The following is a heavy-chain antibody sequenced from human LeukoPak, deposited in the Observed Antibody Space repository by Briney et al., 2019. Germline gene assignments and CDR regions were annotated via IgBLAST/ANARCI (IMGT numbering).Heavy chain of an antibody. CDR2: ISSSSSTT. D-gene: IGHD3/OR15-3a*01. J-gene: IGHJ2*01. CDR3: ARDAATGYYTYWYFDL. CDR1: GFTFSNSN. Sequence: PGGSLRVSCAASGFTFSNSNMNWVRQAPGRGLEWVSYISSSSSTTYYSDSVKGRFTISRDNAKNSLHLHMNSLRDEDTAVYYCARDAATGYYTYWYFDLWGRGTLVSVSS. V-gene: IGHV3-48*02.